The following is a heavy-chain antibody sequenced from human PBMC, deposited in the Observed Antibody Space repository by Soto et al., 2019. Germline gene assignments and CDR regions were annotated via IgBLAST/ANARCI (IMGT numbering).Heavy chain of an antibody. CDR3: ARILSIAAAGRPYSWFDP. CDR2: IYYSGST. V-gene: IGHV4-31*03. CDR1: GGSIGSGGYY. Sequence: PSETLSLTCTVSGGSIGSGGYYWSWIRQHPGKGLEWIGYIYYSGSTYYNPSLKSRVTISVDTSKNQFSLKLSSVTAADTAVYYCARILSIAAAGRPYSWFDPWGQGTLVTVSS. D-gene: IGHD6-13*01. J-gene: IGHJ5*02.